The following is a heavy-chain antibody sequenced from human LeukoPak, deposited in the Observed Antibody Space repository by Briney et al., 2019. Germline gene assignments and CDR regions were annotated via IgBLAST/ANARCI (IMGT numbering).Heavy chain of an antibody. CDR1: GFTFSSYA. D-gene: IGHD1-7*01. Sequence: GGSLRLSCAASGFTFSSYAMSWVRQAPGKGLEWVSAISGSGGSTYYADSVKGRFTISRDNSKNTLYLQMNSLRAEDTAVYYCAKPGTTGGKYYYYYMDVWGKGTTVTVSS. J-gene: IGHJ6*03. CDR2: ISGSGGST. CDR3: AKPGTTGGKYYYYYMDV. V-gene: IGHV3-23*01.